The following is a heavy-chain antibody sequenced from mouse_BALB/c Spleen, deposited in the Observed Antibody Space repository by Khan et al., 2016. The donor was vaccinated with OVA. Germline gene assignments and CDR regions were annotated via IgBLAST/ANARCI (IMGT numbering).Heavy chain of an antibody. Sequence: QVQLQQSGAELVRPGASVILSCKASGYSFTSYWMNWVKERPGQGLEWIGLIHPSDSETRLNQKFKDKATLTVDKSSSPAYMQLSSPTSEDSAVYYGARGTTSSYWDFGVWGAGTTVTVSS. V-gene: IGHV1S82*01. CDR3: ARGTTSSYWDFGV. CDR2: IHPSDSET. CDR1: GYSFTSYW. D-gene: IGHD1-1*01. J-gene: IGHJ1*01.